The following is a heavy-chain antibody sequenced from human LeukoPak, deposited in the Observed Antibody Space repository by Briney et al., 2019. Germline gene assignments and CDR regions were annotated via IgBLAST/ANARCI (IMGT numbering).Heavy chain of an antibody. CDR3: ARLYSSARYSLDY. Sequence: PSETLSLSCSVSGDSIRSYYWSWIRQPPGKGLEWIGHMYYTGTTNYSPSLSSRVSISVDTSKNQFSLRLSSATAADTAVYYCARLYSSARYSLDYWGHGILVTVSS. CDR1: GDSIRSYY. D-gene: IGHD6-19*01. J-gene: IGHJ4*01. V-gene: IGHV4-59*08. CDR2: MYYTGTT.